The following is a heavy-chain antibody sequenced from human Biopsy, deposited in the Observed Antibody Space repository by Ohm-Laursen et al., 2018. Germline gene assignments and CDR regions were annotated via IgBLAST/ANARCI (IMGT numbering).Heavy chain of an antibody. J-gene: IGHJ5*02. CDR2: IFYGGIT. CDR3: ARHPTGFWFDP. V-gene: IGHV4-34*12. CDR1: GDTFSGYY. Sequence: TLSLPCAVYGDTFSGYYWSWIRQPPGKGLEWIGSIFYGGITYYNPSLKSRVTISVDTSKNQFSLNLSSVTGADTAVYYCARHPTGFWFDPWGQGTLVTVSS.